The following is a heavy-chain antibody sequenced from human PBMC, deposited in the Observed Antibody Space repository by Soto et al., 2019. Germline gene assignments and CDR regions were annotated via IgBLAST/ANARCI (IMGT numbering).Heavy chain of an antibody. D-gene: IGHD5-12*01. Sequence: GESVKISCKGSGYTFSDYWIAWVRQMPGKGLEWMGIIYPGDSDTRYRPSFPGQVTISADKSISTAYLQWSSLKASDTAIYYCARAPPGRDGYNRFDFWGQGTLVTVSS. J-gene: IGHJ4*02. CDR2: IYPGDSDT. CDR3: ARAPPGRDGYNRFDF. V-gene: IGHV5-51*01. CDR1: GYTFSDYW.